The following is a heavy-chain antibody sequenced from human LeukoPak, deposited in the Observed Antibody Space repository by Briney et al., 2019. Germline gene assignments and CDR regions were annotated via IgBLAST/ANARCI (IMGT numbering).Heavy chain of an antibody. CDR3: ARSPTYDFWSGYYYFDP. CDR1: GGSIKSYY. J-gene: IGHJ5*02. Sequence: PSETLSLTYTVSGGSIKSYYWSWIRQPPGKGLEWIGYIYYSGSTNYNPSLRSRVTISVDTSKNQFSLKLSSVTAADTAVYYCARSPTYDFWSGYYYFDPWGQGTLVTVSS. D-gene: IGHD3-3*01. CDR2: IYYSGST. V-gene: IGHV4-59*01.